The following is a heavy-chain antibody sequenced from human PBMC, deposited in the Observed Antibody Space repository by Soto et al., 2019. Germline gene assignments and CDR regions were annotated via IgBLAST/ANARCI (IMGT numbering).Heavy chain of an antibody. J-gene: IGHJ4*02. Sequence: EVQLVESGGGLVQPGGSLRLSCAASGFTVSSNYMSWVRQAPGKGLEWVSFIYSGGSTYYADSVKGRFTISRDNSKNTLYLQMNTLTAEDTAVYYCARAGRYFDWLSQFDYWGQGTLVTVSS. CDR1: GFTVSSNY. V-gene: IGHV3-66*01. CDR3: ARAGRYFDWLSQFDY. D-gene: IGHD3-9*01. CDR2: IYSGGST.